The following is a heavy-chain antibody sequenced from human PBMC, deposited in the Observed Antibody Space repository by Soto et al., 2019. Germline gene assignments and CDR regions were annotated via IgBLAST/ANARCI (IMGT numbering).Heavy chain of an antibody. D-gene: IGHD1-26*01. V-gene: IGHV3-33*01. J-gene: IGHJ4*02. CDR3: ARGSRSVDNDY. CDR2: IWYDGSNK. Sequence: GGSLRLSCAASGFTFSSYGMHWVRQAPGKGLEWVAVIWYDGSNKYYADSVKGRFTISRDNSKNTLYLQMNSLRAEDTAVYYCARGSRSVDNDYWGQGTLVTVSS. CDR1: GFTFSSYG.